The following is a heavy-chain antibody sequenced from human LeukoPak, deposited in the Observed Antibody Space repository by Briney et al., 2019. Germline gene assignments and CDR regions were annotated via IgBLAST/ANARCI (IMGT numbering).Heavy chain of an antibody. Sequence: PGGSLRLSCAASGFTFSSYAMSWVRQAPGKGLEWVSSMSPNGGSTYYADSVKGRFTISRDNSKNTLYLQMNSLRAEDTAVYYCAIAGGYCSSTSCYLFDWGQGTLVAVSS. CDR3: AIAGGYCSSTSCYLFD. CDR1: GFTFSSYA. J-gene: IGHJ4*02. D-gene: IGHD2-2*01. V-gene: IGHV3-23*01. CDR2: MSPNGGST.